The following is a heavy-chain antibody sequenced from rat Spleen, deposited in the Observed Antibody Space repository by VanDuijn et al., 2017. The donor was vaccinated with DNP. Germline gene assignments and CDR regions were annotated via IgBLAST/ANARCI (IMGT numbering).Heavy chain of an antibody. Sequence: EVLLVESGGDLVQSGRSLKLSCAASGFSFSDYYMAWVRQAPTKGLEWVAYIRYDGGSAYYGDSVKGRFTISRDNAKSTLYLQMNSLRSEDTATYYCARHVLPLRVWDYWGQGVMVTVSS. V-gene: IGHV5-22*01. CDR1: GFSFSDYY. J-gene: IGHJ2*01. CDR3: ARHVLPLRVWDY. CDR2: IRYDGGSA. D-gene: IGHD4-1*01.